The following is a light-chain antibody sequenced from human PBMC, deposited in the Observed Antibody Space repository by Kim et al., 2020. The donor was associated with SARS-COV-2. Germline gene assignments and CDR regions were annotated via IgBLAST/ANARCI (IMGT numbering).Light chain of an antibody. CDR1: QSVASSS. J-gene: IGKJ4*01. CDR3: QQYGS. CDR2: DAS. V-gene: IGKV3-20*01. Sequence: ESVLTQSPGTLSLSPGEGVTLSCRATQSVASSSIAWYQQKPGQAPRLLMYDASTRATGIPGRFSGSRSGTDFTLTISRLEPEDSAVYYCQQYGSFGGGTKVDIK.